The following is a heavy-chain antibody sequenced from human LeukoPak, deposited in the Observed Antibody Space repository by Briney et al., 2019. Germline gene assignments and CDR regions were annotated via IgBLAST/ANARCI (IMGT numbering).Heavy chain of an antibody. CDR2: IRADNGDR. CDR1: GYRSTSYG. Sequence: ASVKVSCKASGYRSTSYGISWVRQAPGQGLEWMSWIRADNGDRIYAENFQDRVTMTTDTPTTTAYMELRSLRSDDTAVYYCARDGIGWTQHDVFDIWGRGTMVTVSS. J-gene: IGHJ3*02. CDR3: ARDGIGWTQHDVFDI. D-gene: IGHD5-18*01. V-gene: IGHV1-18*01.